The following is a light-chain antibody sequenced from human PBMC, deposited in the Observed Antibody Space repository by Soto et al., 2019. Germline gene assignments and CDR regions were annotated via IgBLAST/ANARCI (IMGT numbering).Light chain of an antibody. J-gene: IGKJ2*01. CDR3: QYYHNYSPEFT. CDR2: KAT. Sequence: IQMTQSPSTLSASVGDRVTITCRASQSISNWVAWYQQKPGKAPRLLIYKATSLESGVPPRFSGSGSGTEFTLTINSLQPDDFATYYCQYYHNYSPEFTFGQGTKLDIK. V-gene: IGKV1-5*03. CDR1: QSISNW.